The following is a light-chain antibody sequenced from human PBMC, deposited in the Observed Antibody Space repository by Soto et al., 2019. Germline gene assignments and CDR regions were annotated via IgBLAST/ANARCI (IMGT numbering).Light chain of an antibody. CDR3: MQSLQTPLT. V-gene: IGKV2-28*01. CDR2: LGS. Sequence: DIVMTQSPLSLPVTPGEPASISCRSSQSLLHSNGYNYLDWYLQKPGQSPHLLIYLGSNRASGVPDRFSGSGSDTDFTLKNGRVEAEDVGVYYCMQSLQTPLTFGGGTKVEIK. CDR1: QSLLHSNGYNY. J-gene: IGKJ4*01.